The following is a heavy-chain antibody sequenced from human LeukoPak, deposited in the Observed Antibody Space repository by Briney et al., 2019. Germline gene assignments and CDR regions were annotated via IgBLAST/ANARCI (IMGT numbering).Heavy chain of an antibody. J-gene: IGHJ4*02. D-gene: IGHD1-1*01. Sequence: PGGSLRLSCAASGFTFSSYALSWIRQPPGKGLEWIGEINHSGSTNYNPSLKSRVTISVDTSKNQFSLKLSSVTAADTAVYYCAGYDWPPDYWGQGTLVTVSS. CDR1: GFTFSSYA. CDR2: INHSGST. CDR3: AGYDWPPDY. V-gene: IGHV4-34*08.